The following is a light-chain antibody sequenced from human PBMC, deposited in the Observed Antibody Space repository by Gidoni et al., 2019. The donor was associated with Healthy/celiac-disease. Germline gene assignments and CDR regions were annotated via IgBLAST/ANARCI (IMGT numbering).Light chain of an antibody. Sequence: QKPGQAPRLLIYGASYRATGIPARFSGSGSGTEFTLTISSLQSEDFAVYYCQQYNNWPPLTFGGGTKVEIK. CDR2: GAS. J-gene: IGKJ4*01. CDR3: QQYNNWPPLT. V-gene: IGKV3-15*01.